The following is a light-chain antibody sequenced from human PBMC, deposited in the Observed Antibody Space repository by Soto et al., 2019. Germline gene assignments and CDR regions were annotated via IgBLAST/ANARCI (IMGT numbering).Light chain of an antibody. J-gene: IGKJ1*01. CDR3: LADYAYPRK. Sequence: AIQVTQSPSSLSASVGDRVTISCRASQGIGNDLGWYQQKPGKAPKLLIYEASTLQTGVASRFSGSGSGTDFPITISRLAPADPATSPCLADYAYPRKLGQATKV. V-gene: IGKV1-6*01. CDR2: EAS. CDR1: QGIGND.